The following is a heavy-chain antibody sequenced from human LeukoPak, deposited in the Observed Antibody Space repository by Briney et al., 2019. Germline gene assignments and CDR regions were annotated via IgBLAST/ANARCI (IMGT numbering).Heavy chain of an antibody. J-gene: IGHJ4*02. D-gene: IGHD5-24*01. Sequence: ASETLSLTCAVYGESLNYYYWSWIRQSPEKGLEWIGEVFDGKTTNYNPSLKRRVTISAVTSNKRCSLNLKSVTAADTAFYYCASGAWATRLHSWAQGTLVIVSS. CDR2: VFDGKTT. CDR1: GESLNYYY. V-gene: IGHV4-34*12. CDR3: ASGAWATRLHS.